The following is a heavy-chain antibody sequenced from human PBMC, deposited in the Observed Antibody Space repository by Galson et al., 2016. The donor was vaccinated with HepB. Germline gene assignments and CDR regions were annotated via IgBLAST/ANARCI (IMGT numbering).Heavy chain of an antibody. D-gene: IGHD3-22*01. CDR2: TNTDGSDT. CDR1: GFTFSSYW. V-gene: IGHV3-74*01. Sequence: SLRLSCAASGFTFSSYWMHWVRQVPGKGLVMVARTNTDGSDTGYADSVKGRFTISRDNSKNTVYLQMNSLRAEDTAVYYCARGMYYYDSSGYPGPFDYWGQGTLVTVSS. J-gene: IGHJ4*02. CDR3: ARGMYYYDSSGYPGPFDY.